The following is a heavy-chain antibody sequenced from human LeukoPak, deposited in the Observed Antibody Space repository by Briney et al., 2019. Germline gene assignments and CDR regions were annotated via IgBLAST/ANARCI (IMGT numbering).Heavy chain of an antibody. CDR2: ISGSGGST. CDR3: AKELSGSSGYREGMDV. D-gene: IGHD3-22*01. J-gene: IGHJ6*02. Sequence: PGGSLRLSCAASGFTFSSYAMSWVRQAPGKGLEWVSVISGSGGSTYYADSVKGRFTISRDNSKHTLYLQMNSLRAEDTAVYYCAKELSGSSGYREGMDVWGQGTTVTVSS. CDR1: GFTFSSYA. V-gene: IGHV3-23*01.